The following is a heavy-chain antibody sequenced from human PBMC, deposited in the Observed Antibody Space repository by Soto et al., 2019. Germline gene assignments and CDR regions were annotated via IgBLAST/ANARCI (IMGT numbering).Heavy chain of an antibody. J-gene: IGHJ4*02. CDR3: TKNSAYALDY. CDR2: LHHIGYT. Sequence: VRLQESGPGLVKPSETLSLTCDVSDFSITNDNWWSWVRQPPGEGLEWIGELHHIGYTTHNPSLASRVTMSVDTSKNQFFLKLNSVTAADTAVYYCTKNSAYALDYWGQGTLVTVSS. V-gene: IGHV4-4*02. D-gene: IGHD5-12*01. CDR1: DFSITNDNW.